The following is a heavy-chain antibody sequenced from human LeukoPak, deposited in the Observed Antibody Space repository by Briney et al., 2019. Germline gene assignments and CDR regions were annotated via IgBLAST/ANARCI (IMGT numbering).Heavy chain of an antibody. J-gene: IGHJ4*02. CDR1: GGTFSSYA. CDR2: IIPIFGTA. V-gene: IGHV1-69*13. D-gene: IGHD3-3*01. CDR3: ARGKYYDFWSGYYSLDY. Sequence: SVKVSCKASGGTFSSYAISWVRQAPGQGLEWMEGIIPIFGTANYAQKFQGRVTITADESTSTAYMELSSLRSEDTAVYYCARGKYYDFWSGYYSLDYWGQGTLVTVSS.